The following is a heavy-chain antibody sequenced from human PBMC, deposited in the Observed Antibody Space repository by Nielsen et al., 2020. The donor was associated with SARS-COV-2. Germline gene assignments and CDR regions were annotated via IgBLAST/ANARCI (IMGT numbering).Heavy chain of an antibody. CDR1: GFTFSDYY. V-gene: IGHV3-11*01. Sequence: GESLKISCAASGFTFSDYYMSWIRQAPGKGLEWVSYISSSGSTIYYAGSVKGRFTISRDNAKNSLYLQMNSLRAEDTAVYYCAIVAAAGPDNWFDPWGQGTLVTVSS. D-gene: IGHD6-13*01. J-gene: IGHJ5*02. CDR3: AIVAAAGPDNWFDP. CDR2: ISSSGSTI.